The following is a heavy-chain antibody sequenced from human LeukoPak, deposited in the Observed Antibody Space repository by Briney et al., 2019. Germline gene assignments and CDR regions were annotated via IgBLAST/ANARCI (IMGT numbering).Heavy chain of an antibody. D-gene: IGHD5-24*01. CDR3: ARGEGDGYNPADY. J-gene: IGHJ4*02. V-gene: IGHV1-3*01. Sequence: ASVKVSCKASGYTFTSYAMHWVRQAPGQRLEWMGWINAGNGNTKYSQKFQGRVTITRDTSASTAYMELSSLRSEDTAVYYCARGEGDGYNPADYWGQGTLVTVSS. CDR2: INAGNGNT. CDR1: GYTFTSYA.